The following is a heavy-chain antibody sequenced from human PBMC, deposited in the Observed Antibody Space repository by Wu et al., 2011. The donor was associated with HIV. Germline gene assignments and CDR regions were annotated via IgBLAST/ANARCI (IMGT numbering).Heavy chain of an antibody. D-gene: IGHD4-17*01. J-gene: IGHJ4*02. Sequence: QVQLMQSGAEVRKPGASVKVSCKVSGFTFSSYGFTWVRQAPGQGLEWLGWISAYNGDIEYTQNLQGRVTMTTDTSTTTAYLELRSLRSDDTAVYYCARDLGWVGISTVYDSWGQGTLVTVSS. CDR3: ARDLGWVGISTVYDS. CDR2: ISAYNGDI. V-gene: IGHV1-18*01. CDR1: GFTFSSYG.